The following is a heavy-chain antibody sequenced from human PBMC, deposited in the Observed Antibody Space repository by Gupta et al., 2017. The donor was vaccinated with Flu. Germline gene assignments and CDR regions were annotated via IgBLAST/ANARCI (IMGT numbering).Heavy chain of an antibody. CDR1: GLVFRTYG. CDR2: ISYDASKT. Sequence: VESGGGVVQPGRSLRLSCAASGLVFRTYGTHWVRQAPGKGLEWVAVISYDASKTYYSDSVKGRFTISRDNSRDTLYLQMNSLRAEDTAVYYCAKTGTTGYYYMDVWGKGTTVIVSS. D-gene: IGHD1-7*01. CDR3: AKTGTTGYYYMDV. V-gene: IGHV3-30*18. J-gene: IGHJ6*03.